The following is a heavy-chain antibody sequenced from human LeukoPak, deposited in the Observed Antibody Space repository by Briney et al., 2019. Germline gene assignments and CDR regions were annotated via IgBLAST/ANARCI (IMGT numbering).Heavy chain of an antibody. Sequence: SETLSLTCTVSGGSISSYYWSWIRQPPGKGLEWIGYISYSGSTNYNPSLKSRVTISVDTSKNQFSLKLSSVTAADTAVYYCARYSGYAGGSDYWGQGTLVTVSS. CDR3: ARYSGYAGGSDY. J-gene: IGHJ4*02. V-gene: IGHV4-59*01. CDR2: ISYSGST. CDR1: GGSISSYY. D-gene: IGHD5-12*01.